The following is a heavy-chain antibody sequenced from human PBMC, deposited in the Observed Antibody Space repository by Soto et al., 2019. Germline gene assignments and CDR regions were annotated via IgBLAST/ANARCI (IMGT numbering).Heavy chain of an antibody. D-gene: IGHD1-7*01. Sequence: QVQQQESGPGLVKPSDTLSLTCRVSGAYISDFSWSWIRQPAGKGLEWIGRITINGNTQKNPAFKSRVTMSIDASWNHSYLILQSATAADTALYYCARETGENWTYEAHWGPGTLVTVSS. CDR3: ARETGENWTYEAH. CDR2: ITINGNT. V-gene: IGHV4-4*07. J-gene: IGHJ1*01. CDR1: GAYISDFS.